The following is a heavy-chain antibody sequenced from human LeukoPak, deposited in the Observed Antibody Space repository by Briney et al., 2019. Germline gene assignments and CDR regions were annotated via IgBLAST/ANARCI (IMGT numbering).Heavy chain of an antibody. D-gene: IGHD3-22*01. Sequence: GGSLRLSCAVSGFTFSGFWMSWSRQAPGKGLEWVASINSDGSEGYYADVVKGRFTISRDNAKNSLYLQINSLRAEDTAVYYCARDPYYYDSSGYYLDYYYYGMDVWGQGTTVTVSS. J-gene: IGHJ6*02. CDR3: ARDPYYYDSSGYYLDYYYYGMDV. CDR2: INSDGSEG. V-gene: IGHV3-7*03. CDR1: GFTFSGFW.